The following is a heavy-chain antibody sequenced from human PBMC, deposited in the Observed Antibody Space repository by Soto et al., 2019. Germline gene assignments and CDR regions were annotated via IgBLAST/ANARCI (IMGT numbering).Heavy chain of an antibody. Sequence: ASVKVSCKASGYTFTGYYMHWVRQAPGQGLEWMGWINPNSGGTNYAQKFQGRVTMTRDTSISTAYMELSRLRSDDAAVYYCARVQASVTGTTRFDYWGQGTLVTVPQ. V-gene: IGHV1-2*02. D-gene: IGHD1-7*01. CDR1: GYTFTGYY. CDR3: ARVQASVTGTTRFDY. CDR2: INPNSGGT. J-gene: IGHJ4*02.